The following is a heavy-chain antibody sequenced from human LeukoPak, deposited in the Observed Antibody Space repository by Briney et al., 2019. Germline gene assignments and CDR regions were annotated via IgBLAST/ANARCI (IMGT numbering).Heavy chain of an antibody. CDR1: GFTFSSYA. D-gene: IGHD6-13*01. CDR3: ANPLVRSSWLLDY. V-gene: IGHV3-23*01. CDR2: ITSSGGNT. J-gene: IGHJ4*02. Sequence: AGSLTHSRAASGFTFSSYAMTWVRQAPGKGLEWVSTITSSGGNTYYADSVKGRFTIARDNSKNTMYLQMNSLRAEDTAIYYCANPLVRSSWLLDYWGRGTLVTVSA.